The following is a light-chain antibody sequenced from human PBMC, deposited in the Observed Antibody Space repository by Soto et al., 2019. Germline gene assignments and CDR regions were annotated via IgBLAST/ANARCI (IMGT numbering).Light chain of an antibody. Sequence: EVVLTQSPGTVSLSPGERATLSCRASQSVTSNYLAWYQQKPGQAPRLLIYAASSRATGIPDRFSGSGSGTDSSLTITRLEPEDFAVYYCQQYGSSLTWTFGQGTKVEIK. CDR1: QSVTSNY. CDR2: AAS. J-gene: IGKJ1*01. V-gene: IGKV3-20*01. CDR3: QQYGSSLTWT.